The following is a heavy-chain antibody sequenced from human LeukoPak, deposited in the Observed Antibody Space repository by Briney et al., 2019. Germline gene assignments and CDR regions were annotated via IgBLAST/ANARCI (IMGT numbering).Heavy chain of an antibody. CDR1: GGSFSGYY. Sequence: SETLSLTCAVYGGSFSGYYWSWIRQPPGKGLEWIGEINHSGSTNYNPSLKSRVTISVDTSKNQFSLKLSSVTAADTAVYYCARGRSSWALDYWGQGTLVTVSS. J-gene: IGHJ4*02. CDR2: INHSGST. V-gene: IGHV4-34*01. D-gene: IGHD6-13*01. CDR3: ARGRSSWALDY.